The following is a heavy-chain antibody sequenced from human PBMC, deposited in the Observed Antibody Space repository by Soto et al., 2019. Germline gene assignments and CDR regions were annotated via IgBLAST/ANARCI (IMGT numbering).Heavy chain of an antibody. D-gene: IGHD4-17*01. CDR1: GFRFTNYG. J-gene: IGHJ4*02. V-gene: IGHV3-23*01. CDR3: AKDYDYGDSLPFDY. Sequence: EVQLLEAGGGLVQPGGSLRLSCAASGFRFTNYGMCWVSQAPGKGLEWLSAIIGNGDTAYYADSVRGRFTISRDNSKNTLYLQLDDLGAEDTAIYYCAKDYDYGDSLPFDYWGQGTLVTVS. CDR2: IIGNGDTA.